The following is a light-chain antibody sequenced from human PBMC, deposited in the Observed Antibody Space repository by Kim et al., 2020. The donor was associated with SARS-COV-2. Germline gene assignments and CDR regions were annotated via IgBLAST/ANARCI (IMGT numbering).Light chain of an antibody. CDR1: QSINNY. CDR2: GVS. CDR3: QHLSGYPIT. V-gene: IGKV1-9*01. J-gene: IGKJ5*01. Sequence: IQLTQSPSSLSSSVGDRVTITCRASQSINNYLAWYHQEAGKAPKLLVNGVSGFRGGVPPRFSGSGSGTDFTLTITSLQPEDSGTYYCQHLSGYPITFGQGTRLEIK.